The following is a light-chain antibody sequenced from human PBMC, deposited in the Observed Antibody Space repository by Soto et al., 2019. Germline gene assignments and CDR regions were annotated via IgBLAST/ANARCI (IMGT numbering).Light chain of an antibody. CDR1: QRVSRNY. V-gene: IGKV3-11*01. Sequence: EIVLTQSPGTLSLSPWERATLSCRASQRVSRNYLAWYQQKLGQPPRLLIYGASNRATGIPARFSGSGSGTDFTLTISNLEPEDFAVYYCQQRSNWPANFGQGTRLEIK. CDR2: GAS. CDR3: QQRSNWPAN. J-gene: IGKJ5*01.